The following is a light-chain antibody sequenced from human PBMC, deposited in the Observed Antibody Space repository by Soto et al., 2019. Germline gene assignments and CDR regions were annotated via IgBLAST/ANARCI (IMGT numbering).Light chain of an antibody. J-gene: IGKJ5*01. Sequence: EIVLTQSPATLSVSPGERVTLSCRASQSVDINLAWYQQKPGQAPRLLIYGASSRATGIPDRFSGSGSGTDFTLTISRLEPEDFAVYYCQQYGSSPPGTFGQGTRLEIK. CDR1: QSVDIN. V-gene: IGKV3-20*01. CDR3: QQYGSSPPGT. CDR2: GAS.